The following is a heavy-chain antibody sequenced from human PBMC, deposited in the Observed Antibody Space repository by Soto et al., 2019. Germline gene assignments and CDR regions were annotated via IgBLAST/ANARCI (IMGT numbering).Heavy chain of an antibody. V-gene: IGHV4-59*01. CDR1: GGSISSYY. D-gene: IGHD2-15*01. Sequence: ATLSLTCTVSGGSISSYYWSWLRQPPGKGLGWIGYIYYSGSTNYNPSLKRRVTIAVDTSKNQFSLKLSSVTAADTAVYYCARTWDCSGGSCFDYWGQGTLVTVSS. CDR3: ARTWDCSGGSCFDY. CDR2: IYYSGST. J-gene: IGHJ4*02.